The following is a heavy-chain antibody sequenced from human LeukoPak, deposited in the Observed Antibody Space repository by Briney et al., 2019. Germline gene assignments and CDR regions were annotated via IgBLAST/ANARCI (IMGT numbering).Heavy chain of an antibody. J-gene: IGHJ4*02. V-gene: IGHV3-30*02. Sequence: QPGGSLRLSCAASGFTFSSYGMHWVRQAPGKGLEWVAFIRYDGSNKYYADSVKGRFTISRDNSKNTLYLQMNSLRAEDTAVYYCAKGPGGYSSGWYFDYWDQGTLVTVSS. CDR1: GFTFSSYG. CDR3: AKGPGGYSSGWYFDY. D-gene: IGHD6-19*01. CDR2: IRYDGSNK.